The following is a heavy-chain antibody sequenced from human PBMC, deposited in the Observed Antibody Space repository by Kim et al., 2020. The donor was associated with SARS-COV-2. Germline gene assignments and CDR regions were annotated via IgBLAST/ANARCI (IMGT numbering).Heavy chain of an antibody. CDR2: ISSSSSTI. CDR3: AARLDY. Sequence: GGSLRLSCAASGFTFSTYNMKWARQAPGKGLEWVAYISSSSSTIYYADSVKGRFTVSRDNAKNSLYLQMNSLRDEDTAVYYCAARLDYWGQGTLVTVSS. V-gene: IGHV3-48*02. CDR1: GFTFSTYN. J-gene: IGHJ4*02. D-gene: IGHD6-6*01.